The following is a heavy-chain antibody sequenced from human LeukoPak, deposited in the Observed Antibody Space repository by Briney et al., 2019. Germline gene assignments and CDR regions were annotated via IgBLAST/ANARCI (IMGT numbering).Heavy chain of an antibody. D-gene: IGHD2/OR15-2a*01. CDR2: ISYDGSNK. V-gene: IGHV3-30-3*01. CDR1: GFTFSSYA. J-gene: IGHJ3*02. Sequence: PGRSLRLSYAASGFTFSSYAMHWVRQAPGKGLEWVAVISYDGSNKYYADSVKGRFTISRDNSKNTLYLQMNSLRAEDTAVYYCARERESSMAFDIWGQGTMVTVSS. CDR3: ARERESSMAFDI.